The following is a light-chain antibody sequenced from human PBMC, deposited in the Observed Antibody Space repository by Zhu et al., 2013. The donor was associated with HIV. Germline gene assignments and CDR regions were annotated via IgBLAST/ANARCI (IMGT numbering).Light chain of an antibody. J-gene: IGKJ4*01. Sequence: EIVMTQSPATLSVSPGERATLSCRASQSVSSNLAWYQQKPGQAPSLLIYGASSRAPGIPDRFSGSGSGTDFTLTISRVEPEDFAVYYCQQYGASPLTFGGGTTVEIK. V-gene: IGKV3-20*01. CDR2: GAS. CDR3: QQYGASPLT. CDR1: QSVSSN.